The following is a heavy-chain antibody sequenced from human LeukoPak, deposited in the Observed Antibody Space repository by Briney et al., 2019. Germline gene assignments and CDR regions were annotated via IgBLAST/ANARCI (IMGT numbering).Heavy chain of an antibody. Sequence: PGETLRLSCAASGFTISSYSMNWVRQAPGKGLEWFSSISSSSSYIYYADPVKSRFTISRDNAKNSLYLQMNSLRAEDTAVYYCARDQGTLFGELLSEDYWGQGTLVTVSS. D-gene: IGHD3-10*01. CDR1: GFTISSYS. V-gene: IGHV3-21*01. CDR2: ISSSSSYI. J-gene: IGHJ4*02. CDR3: ARDQGTLFGELLSEDY.